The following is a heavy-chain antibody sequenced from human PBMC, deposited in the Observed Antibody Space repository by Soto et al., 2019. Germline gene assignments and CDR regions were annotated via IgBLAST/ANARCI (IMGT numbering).Heavy chain of an antibody. V-gene: IGHV4-34*01. CDR1: GGSFSGYY. CDR2: INHSGST. D-gene: IGHD6-19*01. J-gene: IGHJ5*02. Sequence: QVQLQQWGAGLLKPSETLSLTCAVYGGSFSGYYWSWIRQPPGKGLEWIGEINHSGSTNYNPSLKSRVTISVDTSKNQFSLKLSSVTAADTAVYYCARVVLWWSSGWYGNWFDPWGQGTLVTVSS. CDR3: ARVVLWWSSGWYGNWFDP.